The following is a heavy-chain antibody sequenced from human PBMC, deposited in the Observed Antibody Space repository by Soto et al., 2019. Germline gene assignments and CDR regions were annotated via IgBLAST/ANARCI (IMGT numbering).Heavy chain of an antibody. V-gene: IGHV1-3*01. CDR3: ARDPDLYYYYGMDV. CDR1: GYTFTSYA. Sequence: ASVKVSCKASGYTFTSYALHWVRQAPGQRLEWMGWINGGNGNTYYSQRFQGRVTTTRDTSASTAYMELSSLRSEDTAVYYCARDPDLYYYYGMDVWGQGTTVTVSS. CDR2: INGGNGNT. J-gene: IGHJ6*02.